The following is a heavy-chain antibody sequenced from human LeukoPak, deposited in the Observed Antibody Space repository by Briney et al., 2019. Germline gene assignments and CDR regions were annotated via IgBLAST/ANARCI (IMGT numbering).Heavy chain of an antibody. CDR1: GFTFSSYS. D-gene: IGHD5-12*01. CDR3: AKGLGYYFDY. J-gene: IGHJ4*02. V-gene: IGHV3-21*04. Sequence: GGSLRLSCAAPGFTFSSYSMNWVRQAPGKGLEWVSSISSSSSYIYYADSVKGRFTISRDNSKNTLYLQMNSLRAEDTAVYYCAKGLGYYFDYWGQGTLVTVSS. CDR2: ISSSSSYI.